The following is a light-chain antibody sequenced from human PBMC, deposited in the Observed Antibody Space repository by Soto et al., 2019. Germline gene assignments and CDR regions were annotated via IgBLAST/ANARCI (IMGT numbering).Light chain of an antibody. Sequence: EIVMTQSPATLSVSPGEEATLSCRASQSVSSNLTWYQHKPGQAPRLLIYGATTRATGVPARFSGSGSGTEFTLTISSLQSEDFAVYYCQQYNNWPPITFGQGTRLEIK. CDR2: GAT. J-gene: IGKJ5*01. CDR1: QSVSSN. CDR3: QQYNNWPPIT. V-gene: IGKV3-15*01.